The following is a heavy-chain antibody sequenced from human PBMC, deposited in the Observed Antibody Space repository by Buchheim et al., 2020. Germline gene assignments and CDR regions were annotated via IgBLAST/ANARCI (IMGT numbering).Heavy chain of an antibody. D-gene: IGHD2/OR15-2a*01. V-gene: IGHV3-30*18. Sequence: QVQVVESGGGVVQPGRSLRLSCAASGFTFSMYGMHWVRQAPGKGLEWVAVISNDGSYKYYVDSVKGRFTISRDNSKNTLYLQMNSLRAEDTAVYYCVKSYSNDPMDFVFHYWGQGTL. CDR1: GFTFSMYG. J-gene: IGHJ4*02. CDR2: ISNDGSYK. CDR3: VKSYSNDPMDFVFHY.